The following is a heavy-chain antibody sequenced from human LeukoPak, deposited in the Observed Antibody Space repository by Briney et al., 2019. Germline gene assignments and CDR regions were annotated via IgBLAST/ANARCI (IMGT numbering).Heavy chain of an antibody. CDR2: IVVGSGNT. V-gene: IGHV1-58*01. Sequence: SVKVSCKASGFIVSRSAVQWVRQARGQRLEWIGWIVVGSGNTNYAQKFQERVTMTRDMSTGTAYMELSSLRSEDTAVYYCAAGNYYGSSAYYPYAFDIWGQGTMVTVFS. D-gene: IGHD3-22*01. CDR1: GFIVSRSA. J-gene: IGHJ3*02. CDR3: AAGNYYGSSAYYPYAFDI.